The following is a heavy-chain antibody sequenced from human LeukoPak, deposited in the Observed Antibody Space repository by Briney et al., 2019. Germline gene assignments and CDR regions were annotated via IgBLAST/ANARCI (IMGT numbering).Heavy chain of an antibody. Sequence: ASVKVSCKASGYTFASYGISWVRQAPGQGLEWMGWISAYHGNTNYAQKFQSRVTMTTDTSTSTAYMELRSLRSDDTAMFFCARVTYCSGGSCYGGGGDYFDYWGQGTLVTVSS. CDR3: ARVTYCSGGSCYGGGGDYFDY. J-gene: IGHJ4*02. D-gene: IGHD2-15*01. CDR1: GYTFASYG. CDR2: ISAYHGNT. V-gene: IGHV1-18*01.